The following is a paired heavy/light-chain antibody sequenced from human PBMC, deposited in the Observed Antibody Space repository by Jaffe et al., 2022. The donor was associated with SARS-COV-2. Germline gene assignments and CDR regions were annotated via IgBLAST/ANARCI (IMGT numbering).Heavy chain of an antibody. Sequence: QVQLQQSGPGLVKPSQTLSLTCAISGDNFFSAGTAWNWIRQSPSRGLEWLGRTYYRSGWRYDYAASVKSRLTINADTSKNQLSLDLNSVTPEDTAMYFCARGRASAFDSWGQGTLVTVSS. CDR2: TYYRSGWRY. CDR1: GDNFFSAGTA. CDR3: ARGRASAFDS. J-gene: IGHJ4*02. V-gene: IGHV6-1*01.
Light chain of an antibody. CDR3: QQYYNPPPGFS. J-gene: IGKJ2*01. CDR2: WAS. CDR1: QSVFSDSNNRNL. Sequence: DIVMTQSPDSLAVSLGERATINCKSSQSVFSDSNNRNLLAWYQQKPGRPPKLLIYWASTRESGVPDRFSGSGSGTDFTLTISSLQVEDVAVYYCQQYYNPPPGFSFGQGTKLEI. V-gene: IGKV4-1*01.